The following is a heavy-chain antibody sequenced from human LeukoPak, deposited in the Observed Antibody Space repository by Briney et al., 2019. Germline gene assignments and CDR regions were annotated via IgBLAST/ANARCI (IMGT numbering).Heavy chain of an antibody. CDR1: GFTFSSYW. V-gene: IGHV3-7*01. J-gene: IGHJ4*02. CDR3: ARSLSGYAYYFAS. D-gene: IGHD3-22*01. CDR2: IKEDGADT. Sequence: PGGSLRLACAASGFTFSSYWMSWVRQAPGKGLEWVANIKEDGADTYYVDSVKGRFTIYRDNAKSPLYLQMNSLRADDPAVSYRARSLSGYAYYFASWGQGTLVTVSS.